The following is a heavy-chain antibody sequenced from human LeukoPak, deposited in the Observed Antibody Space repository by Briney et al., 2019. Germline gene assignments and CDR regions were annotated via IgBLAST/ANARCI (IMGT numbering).Heavy chain of an antibody. V-gene: IGHV1-69*04. Sequence: SVKVSCKASGGTFSSYAISWVRQAPGQGLEWMGRIIPILCIANYAQKFQGRVTITADKSTSTAYMELSSLRSEDTAVYYCARDRDPPISGDLPDYWGQGTLVTVSS. D-gene: IGHD4-17*01. J-gene: IGHJ4*02. CDR2: IIPILCIA. CDR1: GGTFSSYA. CDR3: ARDRDPPISGDLPDY.